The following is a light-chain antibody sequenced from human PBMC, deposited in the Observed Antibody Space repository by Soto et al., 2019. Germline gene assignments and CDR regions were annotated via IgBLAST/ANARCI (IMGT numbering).Light chain of an antibody. CDR2: SNN. V-gene: IGLV1-44*01. Sequence: QSALTQPPSASGTPGQRVTISCSGGSSNIGSNTVNWYQQLPGTAPNLLIYSNNQRPSGVPDRFSGSKSGTSASLAISGLQSEDEADYYCAAWDDSLNAVVFGGGTKLTVL. CDR1: SSNIGSNT. J-gene: IGLJ2*01. CDR3: AAWDDSLNAVV.